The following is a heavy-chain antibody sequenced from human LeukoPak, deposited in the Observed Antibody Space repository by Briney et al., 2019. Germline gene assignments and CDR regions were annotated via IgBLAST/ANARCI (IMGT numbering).Heavy chain of an antibody. Sequence: NAGGSLRLSCAASGFTFSSYSMNWVRQAPGKGLEWVSSISSSSSYIYYADSVKGRFTISRDNAKNSLYLQMNSLRAEDTAVYYCARDSSRYSSSRGDAFDIWGQGTTVTVSS. CDR1: GFTFSSYS. J-gene: IGHJ3*02. CDR2: ISSSSSYI. D-gene: IGHD6-6*01. V-gene: IGHV3-21*01. CDR3: ARDSSRYSSSRGDAFDI.